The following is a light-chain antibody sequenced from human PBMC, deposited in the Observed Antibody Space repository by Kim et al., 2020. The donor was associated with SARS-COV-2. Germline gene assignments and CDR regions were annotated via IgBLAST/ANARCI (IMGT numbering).Light chain of an antibody. CDR2: DTG. V-gene: IGLV7-46*01. CDR3: LLSFSGIRV. J-gene: IGLJ3*02. Sequence: PGETVTLTCGSSTGAVTPTHYPYWFQQKPGEVPRTLIFDTGSRHSWTPARFSGSLSGGKAALTLAGALPEDEADYYCLLSFSGIRVFGGGTQLTVL. CDR1: TGAVTPTHY.